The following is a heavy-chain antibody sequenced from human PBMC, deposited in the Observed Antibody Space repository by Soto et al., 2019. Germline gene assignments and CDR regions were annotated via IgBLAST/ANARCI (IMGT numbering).Heavy chain of an antibody. Sequence: ASVKVSCKASGYTFTGYYMHWVRQAPGQGLEWMGWINPNSGGTNYAQKFQGRVTMTRDTSISTAYMELSSLRSEDTAVYYCARDRGYSSRDFDYWGQGTLVAVSS. CDR1: GYTFTGYY. J-gene: IGHJ4*02. CDR2: INPNSGGT. D-gene: IGHD5-18*01. CDR3: ARDRGYSSRDFDY. V-gene: IGHV1-2*02.